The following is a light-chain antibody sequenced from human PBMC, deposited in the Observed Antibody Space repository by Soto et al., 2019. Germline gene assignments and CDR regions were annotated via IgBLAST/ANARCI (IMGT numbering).Light chain of an antibody. CDR2: EVS. CDR3: SSYSFSTADL. V-gene: IGLV2-14*01. CDR1: SSDVGGYDY. J-gene: IGLJ1*01. Sequence: QSALTQPASVSGSPGQSITISCTGTSSDVGGYDYVSWYQLHPAKAPKLMIFEVSNRPSGVSYRFSGSKSGNTASLTISGLQAEDEADYFCSSYSFSTADLFGTGTKVTVL.